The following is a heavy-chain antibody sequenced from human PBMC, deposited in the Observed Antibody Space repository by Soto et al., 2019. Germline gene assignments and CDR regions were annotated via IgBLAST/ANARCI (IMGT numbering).Heavy chain of an antibody. D-gene: IGHD4-17*01. CDR3: AHILAASNYGDYAPINSFDY. Sequence: QITLKESGPTLVKPRQTLTLTCTFSGFSLSTSGVGVGWIRQPPGKALEWLALIYWDDDKRHSPSLKSRLTITKDTSKHQVVLTMTNMDPVDTATYYCAHILAASNYGDYAPINSFDYWGQGTLVPVSS. J-gene: IGHJ4*02. CDR2: IYWDDDK. CDR1: GFSLSTSGVG. V-gene: IGHV2-5*02.